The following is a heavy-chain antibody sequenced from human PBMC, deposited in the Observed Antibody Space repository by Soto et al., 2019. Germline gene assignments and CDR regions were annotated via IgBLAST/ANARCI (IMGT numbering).Heavy chain of an antibody. D-gene: IGHD3-3*01. J-gene: IGHJ6*03. CDR2: ISGSGGST. V-gene: IGHV3-23*01. CDR1: GFTFSSYA. CDR3: AKRGYHFPPPSGYYYYIHV. Sequence: GGSLRLSCAASGFTFSSYAMSWVRQAPGKGLEWVSAISGSGGSTYYADSVKGRFTISRDNSKNTLYLQMNSLRAEDTAVYYCAKRGYHFPPPSGYYYYIHVWGKAPTVTVSS.